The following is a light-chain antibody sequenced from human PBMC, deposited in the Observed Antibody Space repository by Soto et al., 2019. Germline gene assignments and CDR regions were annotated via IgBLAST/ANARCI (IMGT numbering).Light chain of an antibody. CDR1: SSEFGGNNY. J-gene: IGLJ2*01. CDR2: DVD. Sequence: QSVLTQPASVSGFLGQSITISCTGSSSEFGGNNYVSWYQHHPGKAPKLVIYDVDNRPSGIANRFSASKSGNTASLTISRLQAEDEADYYCTSYTSTSVVFGGGTKVTVL. CDR3: TSYTSTSVV. V-gene: IGLV2-14*03.